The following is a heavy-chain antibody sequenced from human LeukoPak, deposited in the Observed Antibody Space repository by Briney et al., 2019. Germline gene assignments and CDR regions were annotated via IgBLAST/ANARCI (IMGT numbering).Heavy chain of an antibody. D-gene: IGHD3-9*01. CDR3: ATVNTIFSLSAFDI. V-gene: IGHV1-24*01. Sequence: ASVRVSCKVSGYTLTELSMHWVRQAPGKGREGMGGFDPEDGETIYAPQFHVLVTMTEDPSPDTASMDLSTLRSEHTAVYYCATVNTIFSLSAFDIWGQGTMVTVSS. CDR1: GYTLTELS. CDR2: FDPEDGET. J-gene: IGHJ3*02.